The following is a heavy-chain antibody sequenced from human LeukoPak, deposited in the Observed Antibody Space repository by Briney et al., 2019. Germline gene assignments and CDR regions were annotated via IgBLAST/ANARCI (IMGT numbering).Heavy chain of an antibody. CDR3: ARDHYSRNDY. CDR2: ISSSSSPI. Sequence: GGSLRLSCAASGFAFNTYSMNWVRQAPGKGLEWVSYISSSSSPIYYADSVKGRLTISRDNAKNSLYLQMNSLRDEDTAVYYCARDHYSRNDYWGQGTLVTVSS. V-gene: IGHV3-48*02. D-gene: IGHD6-13*01. J-gene: IGHJ4*02. CDR1: GFAFNTYS.